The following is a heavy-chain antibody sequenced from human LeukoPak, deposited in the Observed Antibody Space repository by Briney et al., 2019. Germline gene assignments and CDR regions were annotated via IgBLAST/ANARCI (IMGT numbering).Heavy chain of an antibody. CDR3: ARAARPTSDTSGSYWYYFDC. V-gene: IGHV1-58*01. D-gene: IGHD3-22*01. CDR1: GFTFTSSA. CDR2: IVVGSGNT. Sequence: SVKVSCKASGFTFTSSAVQWVRQARGQRLEWIGWIVVGSGNTNYAQKFQERVTITRDMSTSTAYMELSSLRSEDTAVYYCARAARPTSDTSGSYWYYFDCWGQGILVTVSS. J-gene: IGHJ4*02.